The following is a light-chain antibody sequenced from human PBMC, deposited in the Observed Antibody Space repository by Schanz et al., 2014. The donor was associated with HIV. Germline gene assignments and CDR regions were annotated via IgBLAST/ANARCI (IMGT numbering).Light chain of an antibody. Sequence: EIVLTQSPGSLSLSPGERGTLSCRASQSVKSNFIGWYQQKPGQAPRLLIFGASNRATGIPDRFSGGVSGTDFTLTISRVGPEDYAVYYCQQYGSSPWTFGQGTRVDVK. CDR3: QQYGSSPWT. CDR2: GAS. J-gene: IGKJ1*01. CDR1: QSVKSNF. V-gene: IGKV3-20*01.